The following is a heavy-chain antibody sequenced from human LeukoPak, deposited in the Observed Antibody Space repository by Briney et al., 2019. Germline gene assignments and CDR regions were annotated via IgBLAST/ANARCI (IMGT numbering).Heavy chain of an antibody. CDR1: GFTVSSNY. D-gene: IGHD3-10*01. V-gene: IGHV3-66*01. CDR3: ARDPKITMVRGVIGD. Sequence: PGGSLRLSCAASGFTVSSNYMSWVRQAPGKGLEWVSVIYSGGSTYYADSVEGRFTISRDNSKNTLYLQMNSLRAEDTAVYYCARDPKITMVRGVIGDWGQGTLVTVSS. CDR2: IYSGGST. J-gene: IGHJ4*02.